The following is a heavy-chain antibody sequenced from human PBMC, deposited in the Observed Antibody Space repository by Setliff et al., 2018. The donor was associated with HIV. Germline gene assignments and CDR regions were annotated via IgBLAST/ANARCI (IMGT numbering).Heavy chain of an antibody. CDR3: AKSFNSGPTNWNIDV. D-gene: IGHD1-20*01. CDR1: GFTFSSYA. J-gene: IGHJ6*03. Sequence: PGGSLRLSCTASGFTFSSYAMHWVRQAPGKGLEWVAVISYDGSNKYYGDSVRGRFTISRDNSKNTLYLQMNSLRSEDTAVYFCAKSFNSGPTNWNIDVWGTGTTVTVSS. CDR2: ISYDGSNK. V-gene: IGHV3-30-3*02.